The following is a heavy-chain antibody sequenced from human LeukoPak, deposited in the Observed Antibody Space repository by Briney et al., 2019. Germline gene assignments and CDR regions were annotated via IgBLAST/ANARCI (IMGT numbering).Heavy chain of an antibody. CDR3: AKAGKFLTGYYYYFDY. CDR2: ISGSGGST. J-gene: IGHJ4*02. V-gene: IGHV3-23*01. Sequence: PGGSLRLSCAASGFTFSSYAMSWVRQAPGKGLEWVSAISGSGGSTYYADSVKGRFTISRDNSKNTLYLQMNSLRAEDTAVYYCAKAGKFLTGYYYYFDYWGQGTLVAVSP. CDR1: GFTFSSYA. D-gene: IGHD3-9*01.